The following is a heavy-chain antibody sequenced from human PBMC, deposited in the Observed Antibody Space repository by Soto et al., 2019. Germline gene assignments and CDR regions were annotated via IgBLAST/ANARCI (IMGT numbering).Heavy chain of an antibody. CDR1: GFTFSRYG. J-gene: IGHJ4*02. CDR2: ISYDGSNK. D-gene: IGHD3-22*01. Sequence: QVQLVESGGGVVQPGRSLRLSCAASGFTFSRYGMHWVRQAPGKGLEWGAVISYDGSNKYYADSVKGRFTISRDNSKNRLYLQMNSLRAEDTDVYYCAKDLDSRGYCPDCWGQGTLVTVSS. CDR3: AKDLDSRGYCPDC. V-gene: IGHV3-30*18.